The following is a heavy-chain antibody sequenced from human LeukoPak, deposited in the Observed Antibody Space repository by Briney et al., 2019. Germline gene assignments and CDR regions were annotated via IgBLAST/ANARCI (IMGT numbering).Heavy chain of an antibody. J-gene: IGHJ4*02. V-gene: IGHV3-23*01. CDR2: ISDSGAYT. Sequence: GGSLRLSCAASGFTFSNYAMSWARQAPGKGLEWVSAISDSGAYTYYADPVKGRFTISRDNSKNTVYLQMTSLRAEDTAVYYCATAPERTYRLFDYWGQGTLVTVDS. CDR1: GFTFSNYA. CDR3: ATAPERTYRLFDY. D-gene: IGHD3-16*02.